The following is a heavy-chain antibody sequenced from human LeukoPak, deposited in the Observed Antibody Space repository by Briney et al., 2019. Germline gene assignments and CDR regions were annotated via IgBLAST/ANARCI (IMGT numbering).Heavy chain of an antibody. CDR1: GFSFSSYW. CDR3: ARDGYGIDY. V-gene: IGHV3-7*01. Sequence: GGSLRLSCAASGFSFSSYWMSWVRQAPGKGLEWVANIKQDGSDKYYVDSVKGRFTISRDNAKNSVYLQMNSVRVEYTAVYYCARDGYGIDYWGQGTLVTVSS. J-gene: IGHJ4*02. D-gene: IGHD2-15*01. CDR2: IKQDGSDK.